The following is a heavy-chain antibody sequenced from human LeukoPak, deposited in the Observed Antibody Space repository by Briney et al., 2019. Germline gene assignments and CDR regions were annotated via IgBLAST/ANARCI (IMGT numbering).Heavy chain of an antibody. V-gene: IGHV1-18*01. CDR1: GYTFTSYG. J-gene: IGHJ6*03. Sequence: GASVKVSCKASGYTFTSYGISWVRQAPGQGLEWMGWISAYNGNTNYAQKLQGRVTMTTDTSTSTAYMELRSLRSDDTAVYYCARDHSSGYFYYYYYMDVWGKGTTVTISS. CDR2: ISAYNGNT. D-gene: IGHD3-22*01. CDR3: ARDHSSGYFYYYYYMDV.